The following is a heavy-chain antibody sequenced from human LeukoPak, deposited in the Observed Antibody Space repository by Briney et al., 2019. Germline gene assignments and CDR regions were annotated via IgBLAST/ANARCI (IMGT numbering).Heavy chain of an antibody. CDR3: ARLSSSSLNAFDI. Sequence: GESLKISCKGSGYTFTSYWVAWVRQMPGKGLEWMGIIYPGDSDTRYSPSFQGQVTISADKSISTAYLQWSSLKASDTAMYYCARLSSSSLNAFDIWGQGTMVTVSS. D-gene: IGHD6-13*01. J-gene: IGHJ3*02. CDR2: IYPGDSDT. CDR1: GYTFTSYW. V-gene: IGHV5-51*01.